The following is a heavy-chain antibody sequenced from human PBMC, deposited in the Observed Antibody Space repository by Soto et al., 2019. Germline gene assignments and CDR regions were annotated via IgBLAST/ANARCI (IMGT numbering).Heavy chain of an antibody. J-gene: IGHJ5*02. CDR3: AHRPYLSIASAFHWSDP. CDR2: IYWDDDK. CDR1: GFSLSTSGVG. Sequence: QITLKESGPTLVKPTQTLTLTCTFSGFSLSTSGVGVGWIRQPPGKALEWLALIYWDDDKRYSPSLKSRLTITNDTSKNQVVLTMTNMDPVDTATYYCAHRPYLSIASAFHWSDPWGQGTLVTVSS. D-gene: IGHD6-13*01. V-gene: IGHV2-5*02.